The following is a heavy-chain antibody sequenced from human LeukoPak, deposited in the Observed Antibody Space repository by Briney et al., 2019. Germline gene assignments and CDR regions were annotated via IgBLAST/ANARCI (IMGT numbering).Heavy chain of an antibody. CDR2: ISYDGSNK. D-gene: IGHD2/OR15-2a*01. CDR3: AKDLSWYFDY. CDR1: GFTFSSYA. Sequence: PGGSLRLSCAASGFTFSSYAMHWVRQAPGKGLEWVAVISYDGSNKYYADSVKGRFTISRDNSKNTLYLQMNSLRAEDTAVYYCAKDLSWYFDYWGQGTLVTVSS. V-gene: IGHV3-30*04. J-gene: IGHJ4*02.